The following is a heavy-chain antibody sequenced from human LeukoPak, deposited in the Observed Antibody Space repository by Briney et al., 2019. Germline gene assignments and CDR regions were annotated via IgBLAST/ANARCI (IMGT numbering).Heavy chain of an antibody. CDR2: ISYDGSNK. CDR3: ARPARRGSGSYFDY. D-gene: IGHD3-10*01. Sequence: GGSLRLSCAASGFTFSSYAMHWVRQAPGKGLEWEAVISYDGSNKYYADSVKGRFTISRDNSKNTLYLQMNSLRAEDTAVYYCARPARRGSGSYFDYWGQGTLVTVSS. J-gene: IGHJ4*02. CDR1: GFTFSSYA. V-gene: IGHV3-30*04.